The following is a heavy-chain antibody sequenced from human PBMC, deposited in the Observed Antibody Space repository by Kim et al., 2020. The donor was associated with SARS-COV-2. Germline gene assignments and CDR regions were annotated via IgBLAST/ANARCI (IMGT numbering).Heavy chain of an antibody. D-gene: IGHD4-17*01. V-gene: IGHV3-21*01. Sequence: SSSYIYYADSVKGRFTISRDNAKNSLYLQMNSLRAEDTAVYYCARDYGDYWGQGTLVTVSS. CDR2: SSSYI. CDR3: ARDYGDY. J-gene: IGHJ4*02.